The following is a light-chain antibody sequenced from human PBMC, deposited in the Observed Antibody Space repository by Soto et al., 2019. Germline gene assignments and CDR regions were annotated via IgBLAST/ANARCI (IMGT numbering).Light chain of an antibody. CDR3: QQYNSYSGT. V-gene: IGKV1-5*01. CDR2: DAS. J-gene: IGKJ1*01. Sequence: DIQITQSPSTLSASVGDRGTITCRASQSISSWLAWYQQKPGKAPKLLIYDASSLESGVPSRFSGSGSGTEFTLTISSLQPDDFATYYCQQYNSYSGTFGQGTKVDIK. CDR1: QSISSW.